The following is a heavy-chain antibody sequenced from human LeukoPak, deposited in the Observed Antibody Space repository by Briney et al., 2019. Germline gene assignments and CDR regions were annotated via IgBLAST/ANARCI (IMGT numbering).Heavy chain of an antibody. V-gene: IGHV4-59*01. CDR1: GGSITSYY. CDR3: ARIRFWEWLTPHYFDY. D-gene: IGHD3-3*01. CDR2: IYYSGST. Sequence: PSETLSLTCTVSGGSITSYYWSWIRQPPGQGLEWMGYIYYSGSTNYNPSLKSRVTISVDTSKNQFSLKLSSVTAAGTDVYYCARIRFWEWLTPHYFDYWGQGTLVTVSS. J-gene: IGHJ4*02.